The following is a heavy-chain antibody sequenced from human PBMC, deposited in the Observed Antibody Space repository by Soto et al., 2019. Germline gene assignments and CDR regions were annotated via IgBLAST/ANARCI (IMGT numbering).Heavy chain of an antibody. J-gene: IGHJ4*02. V-gene: IGHV1-2*02. CDR1: GYTFTACH. Sequence: SVKVSCKASGYTFTACHMQWVRQAPGQGLEWTAWINSNNGDTDSAQKFQGRITVTRDTALTTVYMELRSLRSDDTAVYYCGREGLGGIRHFELWGQGSAVKFSS. CDR2: INSNNGDT. CDR3: GREGLGGIRHFEL. D-gene: IGHD3-16*01.